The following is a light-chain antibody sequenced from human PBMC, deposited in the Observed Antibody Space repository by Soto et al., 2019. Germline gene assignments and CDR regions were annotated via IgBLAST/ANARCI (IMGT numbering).Light chain of an antibody. CDR2: GAS. CDR3: HQYNYWPPET. Sequence: EIVMTQSPATLSVSLGERGTLSCRASQSVSTDLAWYQQKPGQAPRLLIFGASTRATGIPARFSGSGSGTEFILTISSLQSEDSAVYYCHQYNYWPPETFGQGTKVDI. CDR1: QSVSTD. V-gene: IGKV3-15*01. J-gene: IGKJ1*01.